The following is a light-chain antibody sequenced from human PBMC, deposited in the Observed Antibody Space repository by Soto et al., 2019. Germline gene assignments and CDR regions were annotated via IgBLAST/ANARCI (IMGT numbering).Light chain of an antibody. CDR2: KAS. Sequence: DIQMTQSPSTLSASVGDRVTVTCRASQGISTWLAWYQQKPGKAPNLLIYKASSLESGVPSRFSGSGSGTEFTLTISCLQPDDFATYYCQQYNSYPWTCGQGTRVEIK. CDR1: QGISTW. CDR3: QQYNSYPWT. V-gene: IGKV1-5*03. J-gene: IGKJ1*01.